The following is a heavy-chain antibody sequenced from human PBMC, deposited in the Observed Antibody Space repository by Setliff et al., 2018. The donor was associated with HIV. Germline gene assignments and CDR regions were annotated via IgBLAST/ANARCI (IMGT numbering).Heavy chain of an antibody. J-gene: IGHJ5*02. CDR2: MSPKSGYA. D-gene: IGHD3-16*01. CDR3: ARDKSDIGGEVWLDP. CDR1: GYSFTNYD. V-gene: IGHV1-8*01. Sequence: GASVKVSCKASGYSFTNYDINWVRQAPGHGLEWVGWMSPKSGYADYAQKFQGRVTMTRNTSINTVYMELSSLKSEDTAVYYCARDKSDIGGEVWLDPWGQGTLVPVSS.